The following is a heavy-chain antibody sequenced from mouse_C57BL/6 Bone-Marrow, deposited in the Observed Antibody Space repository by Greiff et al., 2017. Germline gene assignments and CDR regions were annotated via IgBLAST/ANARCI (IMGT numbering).Heavy chain of an antibody. J-gene: IGHJ2*01. D-gene: IGHD1-1*01. CDR2: IDPETGGT. Sequence: VQLQQSGAELVRPGASVTLSCKASGYTFTDYEMHWVKQTPVHGLAWIGAIDPETGGTASNQKFKGKAILTADKSSSTAYMELRSLTSEDSSVYYCTLTTVVATGYFDYWGQGTTLTVSS. CDR1: GYTFTDYE. CDR3: TLTTVVATGYFDY. V-gene: IGHV1-15*01.